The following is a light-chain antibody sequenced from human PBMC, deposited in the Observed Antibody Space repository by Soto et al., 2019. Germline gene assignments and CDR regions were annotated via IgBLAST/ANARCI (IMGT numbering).Light chain of an antibody. CDR1: QGISSY. V-gene: IGKV1-9*01. Sequence: DIQLTQSPSFLSASVGDRVTITCRASQGISSYLAWYQQKPGRAPNLLIYAASTLQAGVPSRFSGSGSGTEFTLTISSLQPEDFATYYCLQFNYYPLTFGGGTKVEIK. J-gene: IGKJ4*01. CDR2: AAS. CDR3: LQFNYYPLT.